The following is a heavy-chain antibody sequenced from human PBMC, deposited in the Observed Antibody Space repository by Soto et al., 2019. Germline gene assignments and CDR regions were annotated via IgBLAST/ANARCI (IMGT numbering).Heavy chain of an antibody. CDR1: GFTFDDYT. J-gene: IGHJ4*02. V-gene: IGHV3-43*01. CDR2: ISWDGGST. CDR3: AKDLSGSGSYYLADYFDY. D-gene: IGHD3-10*01. Sequence: PGGSLRLSCAASGFTFDDYTMHWVRQAPGKGLEWVSLISWDGGSTYYAHSVKGRFTISRDNSKNSLYLQMNSLRTEDTALYYCAKDLSGSGSYYLADYFDYWGQGTLVTVSS.